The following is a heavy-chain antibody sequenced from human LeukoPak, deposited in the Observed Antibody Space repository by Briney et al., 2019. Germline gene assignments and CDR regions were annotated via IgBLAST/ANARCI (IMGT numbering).Heavy chain of an antibody. Sequence: GGSLRLSCAASGFTLGTYWMSWVRQAPGKRLEWVANIKVDGSEKYYVDSVEGRFTISRDNARNSLYLQMNSLRAEDTAVYYCARDSSGGWYYYGMDVWGQGTTVTVSS. V-gene: IGHV3-7*01. CDR2: IKVDGSEK. CDR1: GFTLGTYW. CDR3: ARDSSGGWYYYGMDV. J-gene: IGHJ6*02. D-gene: IGHD6-19*01.